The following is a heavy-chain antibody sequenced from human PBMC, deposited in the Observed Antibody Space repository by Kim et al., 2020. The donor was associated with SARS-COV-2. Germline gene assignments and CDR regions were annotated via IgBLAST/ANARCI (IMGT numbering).Heavy chain of an antibody. D-gene: IGHD2-15*01. CDR2: INSDGSAT. V-gene: IGHV3-74*01. CDR3: ARRNGGSPYWYFDL. J-gene: IGHJ2*01. Sequence: GGSPRLSCAASGLTFSNYWMHWVRQAPGKGLVWVSRINSDGSATSYADSVRGRFTISRDDAKNTLYLQMNTLRGEDTAVYYCARRNGGSPYWYFDLWGRGTLVTVSS. CDR1: GLTFSNYW.